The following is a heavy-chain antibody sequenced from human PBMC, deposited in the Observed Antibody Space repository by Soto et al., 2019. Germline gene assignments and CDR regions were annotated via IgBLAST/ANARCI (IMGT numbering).Heavy chain of an antibody. CDR3: TRRASSSFYHFDF. D-gene: IGHD2-2*01. J-gene: IGHJ4*02. V-gene: IGHV5-10-1*01. CDR2: IDPSDSYV. CDR1: GYSFTAYW. Sequence: GESLKISCQASGYSFTAYWITWVRQMPGKGLEWIATIDPSDSYVDYSPSFRGHVTFSVDRSITTVYLQWNSLKASDSAMYFCTRRASSSFYHFDFWGQGAMVPVYS.